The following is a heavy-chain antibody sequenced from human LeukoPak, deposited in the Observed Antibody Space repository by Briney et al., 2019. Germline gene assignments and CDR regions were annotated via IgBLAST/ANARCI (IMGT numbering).Heavy chain of an antibody. CDR1: GFTFSSYS. D-gene: IGHD6-19*01. CDR2: ISSSSSTI. V-gene: IGHV3-48*04. CDR3: ASRRSSGWLDY. J-gene: IGHJ4*02. Sequence: GGSLRLSCAASGFTFSSYSMNWVRQAPGKGLEWVSYISSSSSTIYYADSVRGRFTISRDNAKNSLYLQMNSLRAEDTAVYYCASRRSSGWLDYWGQGTLVTVSS.